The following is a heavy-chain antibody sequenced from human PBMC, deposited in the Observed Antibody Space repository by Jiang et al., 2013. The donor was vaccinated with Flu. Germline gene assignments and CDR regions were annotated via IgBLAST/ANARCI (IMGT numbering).Heavy chain of an antibody. Sequence: QTLSLTCAISGDSVSSNSAAWNWIRQSPSRGLEWLGRTYYRSKWYNDYAVSVKSRITINPDTSKNQFSLQLNSVTPEDTAVYYCARDPIVLMGHDGKPFYYYYGMDVWGQGTTVTVSS. J-gene: IGHJ6*02. V-gene: IGHV6-1*01. CDR3: ARDPIVLMGHDGKPFYYYYGMDV. CDR1: GDSVSSNSAA. D-gene: IGHD2-8*01. CDR2: TYYRSKWYN.